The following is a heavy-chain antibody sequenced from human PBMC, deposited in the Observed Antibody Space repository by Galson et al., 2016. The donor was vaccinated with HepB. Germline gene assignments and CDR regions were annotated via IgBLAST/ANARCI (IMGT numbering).Heavy chain of an antibody. CDR1: GFSLSTTGVT. J-gene: IGHJ6*02. D-gene: IGHD2/OR15-2a*01. Sequence: PALVKPTQTLTLTCTFSGFSLSTTGVTVGWIRQPPGKALEWLALISWDADNRYSPSLNNRLTITKDTSKNQVVLTMTDMEPVDTATYYCAQTTYYPVYYYAMDVWGQGTTVTVSS. CDR3: AQTTYYPVYYYAMDV. CDR2: ISWDADN. V-gene: IGHV2-5*02.